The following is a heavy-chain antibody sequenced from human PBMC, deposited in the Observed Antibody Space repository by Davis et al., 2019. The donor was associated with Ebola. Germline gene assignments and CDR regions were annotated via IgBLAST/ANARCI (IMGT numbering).Heavy chain of an antibody. CDR3: TIAVAGDDY. D-gene: IGHD6-19*01. Sequence: GESLKISCAASGFTFSGSAMHWVRQASGKGLEWVGRIRSKVNSYATAYAASVKGRFTISRDDSKNTAYLQMNSLKTEETAVYYCTIAVAGDDYWGQGTLVTVSS. V-gene: IGHV3-73*01. CDR1: GFTFSGSA. J-gene: IGHJ4*02. CDR2: IRSKVNSYAT.